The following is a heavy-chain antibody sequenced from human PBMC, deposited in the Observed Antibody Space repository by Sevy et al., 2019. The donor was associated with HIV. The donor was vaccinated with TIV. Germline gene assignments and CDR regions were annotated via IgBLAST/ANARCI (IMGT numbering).Heavy chain of an antibody. CDR3: AGDLNRGYANFYYYGMDV. CDR2: ISYDGSKK. D-gene: IGHD1-1*01. Sequence: GGSLRLSCAASGFTFINHAMHWVRQAPGKGLEWVTVISYDGSKKYYADSVKGRFTISRDTPKSTVYLQMDSLRAEDTAVYDSAGDLNRGYANFYYYGMDVWGQGTTVTVSS. CDR1: GFTFINHA. V-gene: IGHV3-30*04. J-gene: IGHJ6*02.